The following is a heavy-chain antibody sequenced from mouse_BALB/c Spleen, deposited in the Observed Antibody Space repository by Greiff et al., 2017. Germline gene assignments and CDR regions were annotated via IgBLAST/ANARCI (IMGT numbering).Heavy chain of an antibody. Sequence: EVKLVESGGGLVQPGGSRKISCAASGFSFSSYAMSWVRQTPETRLEWVAFISSGGSTYYPDSVKGRFTISRDNARNILYLQMSSLRSEDTAMYYSAREGYYGRSSFAYWGQGTLVTVSA. V-gene: IGHV5-6-5*01. CDR1: GFSFSSYA. D-gene: IGHD1-1*01. J-gene: IGHJ3*01. CDR3: AREGYYGRSSFAY. CDR2: ISSGGST.